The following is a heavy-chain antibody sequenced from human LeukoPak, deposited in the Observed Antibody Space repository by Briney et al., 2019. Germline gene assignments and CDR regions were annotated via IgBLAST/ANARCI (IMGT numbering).Heavy chain of an antibody. CDR1: GFXFSSHA. J-gene: IGHJ4*02. V-gene: IGHV3-23*01. D-gene: IGHD2-2*01. Sequence: PGGSLRLSCAASGFXFSSHAISWVRQAPGKGLEWGSIISGSAGSTYYADSVKGRFTISRDNSKNTLYLQMNSPRAEDTAVYYCAKRCGDSSTSCCWGQGTLVTVS. CDR3: AKRCGDSSTSCC. CDR2: ISGSAGST.